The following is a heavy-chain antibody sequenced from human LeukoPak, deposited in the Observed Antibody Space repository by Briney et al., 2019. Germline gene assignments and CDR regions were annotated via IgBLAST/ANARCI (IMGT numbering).Heavy chain of an antibody. D-gene: IGHD2-15*01. V-gene: IGHV3-49*04. CDR1: GFTFGDYA. Sequence: GGSLRLSCTASGFTFGDYAMSWVRQAPGKGLEWVGFIRSKAYGGTTEYAASVKGRFTISRDDSKSIAYLQMNSLKTEDTAVYYCTTDLSYCSGGSCYYPPIYWGQGTLVTVSS. CDR2: IRSKAYGGTT. CDR3: TTDLSYCSGGSCYYPPIY. J-gene: IGHJ4*02.